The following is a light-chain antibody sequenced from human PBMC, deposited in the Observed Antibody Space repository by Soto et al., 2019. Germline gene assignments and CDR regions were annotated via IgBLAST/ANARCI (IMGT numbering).Light chain of an antibody. CDR2: EVT. V-gene: IGLV2-8*01. CDR3: SSDAGNYNYV. J-gene: IGLJ1*01. CDR1: SSDVGGYDH. Sequence: QSALTQPPSASGSPGQSVTIPCTGTSSDVGGYDHVSWYQQHPGKAPKLMIYEVTKRPAGVPDRFSGSKSGNTASLTASGLQAEDEADYYCSSDAGNYNYVFGTGTKLTVL.